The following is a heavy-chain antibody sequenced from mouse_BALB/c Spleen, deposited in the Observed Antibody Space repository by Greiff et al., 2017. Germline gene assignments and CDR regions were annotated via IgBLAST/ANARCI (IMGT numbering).Heavy chain of an antibody. CDR3: ARYRYDAMDY. CDR2: IAPGSGST. CDR1: GYTFTSYW. D-gene: IGHD2-14*01. Sequence: DLVKPGASVKLSCKASGYTFTSYWINWIKQRPGQGLEWIGRIAPGSGSTYYNEMFKGKATLTVDTSSSTAYIQLSSLSSEDSAVYFCARYRYDAMDYWGQGTSVTVSS. J-gene: IGHJ4*01. V-gene: IGHV1S41*01.